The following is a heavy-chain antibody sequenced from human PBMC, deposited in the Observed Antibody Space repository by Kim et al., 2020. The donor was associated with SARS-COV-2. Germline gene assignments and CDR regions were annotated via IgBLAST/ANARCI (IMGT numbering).Heavy chain of an antibody. CDR2: ISGSGDST. J-gene: IGHJ4*02. D-gene: IGHD3-10*01. CDR1: GFTFRTYG. V-gene: IGHV3-23*01. Sequence: GGSLRLSCVASGFTFRTYGMSWVRQAPGKGLEWVSAISGSGDSTYFADSVKARFTITRDNSKNTFKVQMNNIRPEDKAIYYCAKTRYPGKEDLGGFDYWGPGTLVTVSS. CDR3: AKTRYPGKEDLGGFDY.